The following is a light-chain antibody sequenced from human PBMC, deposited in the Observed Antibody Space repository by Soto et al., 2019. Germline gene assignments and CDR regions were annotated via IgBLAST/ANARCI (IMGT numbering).Light chain of an antibody. CDR2: DAS. J-gene: IGKJ5*01. CDR1: QSVSSY. V-gene: IGKV3-11*01. Sequence: EIVMTQSPATLSLARGERATLSCRGSQSVSSYLAWYQQKPGQAPRLLIYDASNRATGIPARFSGSGSGTDFTLTISSLEPEDFAVYYCQQRSNWPPVTFGQGTRLEIK. CDR3: QQRSNWPPVT.